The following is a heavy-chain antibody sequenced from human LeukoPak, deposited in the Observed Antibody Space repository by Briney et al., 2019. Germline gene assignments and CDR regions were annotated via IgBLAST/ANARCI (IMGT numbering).Heavy chain of an antibody. V-gene: IGHV4-39*01. CDR3: ARQYYDSTGYYYFDY. Sequence: SETLSLTCTVSGDSIAGSSYYWGWIRQPPGKGLEWIGSMYYSGSTYSNPSLKSRVTISADTSRNQFSLKLKSVTAADTAVYYCARQYYDSTGYYYFDYWGQGTLVTVSS. CDR2: MYYSGST. J-gene: IGHJ4*02. CDR1: GDSIAGSSYY. D-gene: IGHD3-22*01.